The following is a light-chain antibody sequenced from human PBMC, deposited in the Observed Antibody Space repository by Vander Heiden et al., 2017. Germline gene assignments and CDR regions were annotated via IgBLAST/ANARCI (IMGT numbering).Light chain of an antibody. CDR3: CSYAGTHTWA. CDR1: GSDVGGYDH. CDR2: DVT. V-gene: IGLV2-11*01. Sequence: QSALTQPRSVSGSPGQSVTISCTGTGSDVGGYDHVSWYQQRPGHAPKLMIFDVTKRPSGVPDRFSASKSGRTASLTISGLQAEDEADYYCCSYAGTHTWAFGGGTKLTVL. J-gene: IGLJ2*01.